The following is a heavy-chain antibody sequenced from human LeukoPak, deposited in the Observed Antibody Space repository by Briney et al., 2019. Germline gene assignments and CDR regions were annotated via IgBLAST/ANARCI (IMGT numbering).Heavy chain of an antibody. CDR2: IYYSGST. J-gene: IGHJ4*02. Sequence: SETLSLTCTVSGGSISSSSYYWGWIRQPPGKGLEWIGSIYYSGSTYYNPSLKSRVTISVDTSKNQLSLELSSVTAADTAVYYCARHLSGSYYSDFDYWGQGTLVTVSS. CDR3: ARHLSGSYYSDFDY. D-gene: IGHD1-26*01. CDR1: GGSISSSSYY. V-gene: IGHV4-39*01.